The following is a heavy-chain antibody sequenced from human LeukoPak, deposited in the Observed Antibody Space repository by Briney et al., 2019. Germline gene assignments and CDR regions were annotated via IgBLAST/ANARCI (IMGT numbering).Heavy chain of an antibody. Sequence: GGSLRLSCAASGFTFSSYWMHWVRQAPGQGLVWVSRINSDGSSTNYADSVKGRFTMSRDNAKNTLYLQMHSLRAEDTAVYYCARDSPGYLAYDSWGQGALVTVSS. V-gene: IGHV3-74*01. D-gene: IGHD1-1*01. J-gene: IGHJ4*02. CDR2: INSDGSST. CDR1: GFTFSSYW. CDR3: ARDSPGYLAYDS.